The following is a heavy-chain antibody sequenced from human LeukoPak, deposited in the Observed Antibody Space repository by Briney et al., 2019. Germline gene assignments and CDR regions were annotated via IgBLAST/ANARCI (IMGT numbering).Heavy chain of an antibody. D-gene: IGHD3-22*01. Sequence: PSETLSLTCAVYGGSFSGYYWNWVRQAPGKGLEWVSSISSSSSYIYYADSVKGRFTISRDNAKNSLYLQMNSLRAEDTAVYYCAREPLYYYDRVGIFDYWGQGTLVTVSS. J-gene: IGHJ4*02. V-gene: IGHV3-21*03. CDR1: GGSFSGYY. CDR3: AREPLYYYDRVGIFDY. CDR2: ISSSSSYI.